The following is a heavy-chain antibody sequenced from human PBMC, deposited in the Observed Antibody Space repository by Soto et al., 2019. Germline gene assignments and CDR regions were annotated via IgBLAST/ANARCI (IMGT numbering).Heavy chain of an antibody. V-gene: IGHV3-9*01. D-gene: IGHD2-8*02. CDR2: ISWNSGTI. CDR3: AKSTGGTANGMGV. CDR1: GFSFDDYA. J-gene: IGHJ6*02. Sequence: EVQVVESGGGLVQPGRSLRLSCAASGFSFDDYAMHWVRQAPGKGLEWVSGISWNSGTIDYADSVKGRFTISRDNAKNSLYLQMNSLRAEDTALYHCAKSTGGTANGMGVWGQGTTVTVSS.